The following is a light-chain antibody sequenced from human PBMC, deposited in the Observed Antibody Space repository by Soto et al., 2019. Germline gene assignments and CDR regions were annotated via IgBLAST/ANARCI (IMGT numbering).Light chain of an antibody. J-gene: IGKJ5*01. V-gene: IGKV3-11*01. CDR2: DSF. Sequence: EIVLTQSPATLSLSPGERATLSCRASESVSNYLAWYQQKPGQAPRLLIDDSFNRATAIPARFSGSGSGTDFTLTISSLEPEDFAVYYCQHKSAFGQGTRLEIK. CDR1: ESVSNY. CDR3: QHKSA.